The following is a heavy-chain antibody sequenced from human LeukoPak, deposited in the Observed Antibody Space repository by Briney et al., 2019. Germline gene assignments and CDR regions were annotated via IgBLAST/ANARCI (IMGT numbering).Heavy chain of an antibody. J-gene: IGHJ5*02. D-gene: IGHD2-21*01. CDR3: VRSYHPGGWFDP. Sequence: GGSLRLSCAASGFTFSSYEVNWVRQAPGKGLEWVSHISSSGSSKNYADSVKGRFTISRDNAKNSLYLQMNSLTAEDTAVHYCVRSYHPGGWFDPWGQGTLVTVSS. V-gene: IGHV3-48*03. CDR1: GFTFSSYE. CDR2: ISSSGSSK.